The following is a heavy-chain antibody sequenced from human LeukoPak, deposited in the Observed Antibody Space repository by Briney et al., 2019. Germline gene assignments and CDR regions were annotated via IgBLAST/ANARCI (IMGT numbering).Heavy chain of an antibody. J-gene: IGHJ4*02. V-gene: IGHV4-34*01. CDR1: GFTFSSYE. CDR3: ASARAW. Sequence: GSLRLSCAASGFTFSSYEMSWIRQPPGKGLEWIGEINHSGSTNYNPSLKSRVTISVDTSKNQFSLKLSSVTAADTAVYYCASARAWWGQGTLVTVSS. CDR2: INHSGST.